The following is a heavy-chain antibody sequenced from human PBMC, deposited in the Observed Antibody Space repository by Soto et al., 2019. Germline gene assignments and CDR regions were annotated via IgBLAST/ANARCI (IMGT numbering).Heavy chain of an antibody. CDR1: GYSFTSYW. J-gene: IGHJ6*02. CDR3: AKSVDRDDYYGMDV. CDR2: IYPGDSET. Sequence: PGESLKISCKGSGYSFTSYWIGWVRQMPGKGLEWMGIIYPGDSETRYSPSFQGQVTISADKSISTTYLQLNSVTPEDTAVYYCAKSVDRDDYYGMDVWGQGTTVTVSS. V-gene: IGHV5-51*01.